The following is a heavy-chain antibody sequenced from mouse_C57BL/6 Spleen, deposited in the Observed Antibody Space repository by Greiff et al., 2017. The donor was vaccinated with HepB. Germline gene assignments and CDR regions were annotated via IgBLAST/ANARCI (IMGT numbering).Heavy chain of an antibody. V-gene: IGHV1-76*01. J-gene: IGHJ4*01. D-gene: IGHD2-3*01. CDR1: GYTFTDYY. CDR2: IYPGSGNT. Sequence: VQLQESGAELVRPGASVKLSCKASGYTFTDYYINWVKQRPGQGLEWIARIYPGSGNTYYNEKFKGKATLTAEKSSSTAYMQLSSLTSEDSAVYFCARKKEDGYYAMDYWGQGTSVTVSS. CDR3: ARKKEDGYYAMDY.